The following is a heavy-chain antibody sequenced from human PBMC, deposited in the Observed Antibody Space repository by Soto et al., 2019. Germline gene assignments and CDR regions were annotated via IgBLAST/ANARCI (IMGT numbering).Heavy chain of an antibody. J-gene: IGHJ4*02. CDR1: GGSISSYY. CDR3: ARGRGFGEHYFDS. D-gene: IGHD3-10*01. Sequence: QVQLQESGPGLVKASETLSVTCTVSGGSISSYYWSWIRQPPGQGLEWIGYIYHTGTSDYNPSLKTRVTISVDTSKNQFSLTLRSLTAADTAVYYCARGRGFGEHYFDSWGQGALVTASS. CDR2: IYHTGTS. V-gene: IGHV4-59*13.